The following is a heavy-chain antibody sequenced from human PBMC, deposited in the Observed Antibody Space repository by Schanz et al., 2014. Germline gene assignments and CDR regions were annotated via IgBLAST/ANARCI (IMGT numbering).Heavy chain of an antibody. V-gene: IGHV3-NL1*01. CDR2: ISHSGGSK. Sequence: QVQLVESGGGVVQPGRSLRLSCAASGFTFSSYGMHWVRQAPGKGLEWVSSISHSGGSKYYADSVKGRFTISRDNSKNTLYLQMNSLRAEDTSVYFCAKDSTHIDIVLVPAAIDYWGQGTLVTVSS. D-gene: IGHD2-2*01. CDR3: AKDSTHIDIVLVPAAIDY. CDR1: GFTFSSYG. J-gene: IGHJ4*02.